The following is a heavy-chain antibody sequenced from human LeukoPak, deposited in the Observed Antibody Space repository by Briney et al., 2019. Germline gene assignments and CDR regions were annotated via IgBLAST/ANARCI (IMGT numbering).Heavy chain of an antibody. CDR3: AKGSKLVVITRDHYMAV. D-gene: IGHD3-22*01. CDR2: ISGSGGST. J-gene: IGHJ6*03. CDR1: GFTFSSYD. V-gene: IGHV3-23*01. Sequence: GGSLRLSCAASGFTFSSYDMSWVRQAPGKGLEWVSAISGSGGSTYYADSVKGRFTISRDNSKNTLYLQMNSLRAGDTAVYYCAKGSKLVVITRDHYMAVWGKGTTVTISS.